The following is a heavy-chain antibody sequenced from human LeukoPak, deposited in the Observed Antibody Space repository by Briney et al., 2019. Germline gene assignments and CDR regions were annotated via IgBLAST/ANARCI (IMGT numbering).Heavy chain of an antibody. CDR3: ARGNDLGSRYFDL. Sequence: PSETLSLTCTVSGGSISSGGYSWSWIRQPPGKGLEWIGYIYHSGSTYYNPSLKSRVTISVDRSKNQFSLKLSSVTAADTAVYYCARGNDLGSRYFDLWGRGTLVTVSS. CDR1: GGSISSGGYS. J-gene: IGHJ2*01. CDR2: IYHSGST. V-gene: IGHV4-30-2*01. D-gene: IGHD3-3*01.